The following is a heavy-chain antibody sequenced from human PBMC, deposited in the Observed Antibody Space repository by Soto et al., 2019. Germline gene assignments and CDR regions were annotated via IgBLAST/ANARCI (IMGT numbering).Heavy chain of an antibody. CDR1: GFTFSSYS. V-gene: IGHV3-21*04. Sequence: PGGSLRLSCAASGFTFSSYSMNWVRQAPGKGLEWVSSISSSSSYIYYADSVKGRFTISRDNAKNSLYLQMNSLRAEDTAVYFCARDIPRGASYFDCWGQGTLVTVSS. D-gene: IGHD2-2*02. CDR3: ARDIPRGASYFDC. CDR2: ISSSSSYI. J-gene: IGHJ4*02.